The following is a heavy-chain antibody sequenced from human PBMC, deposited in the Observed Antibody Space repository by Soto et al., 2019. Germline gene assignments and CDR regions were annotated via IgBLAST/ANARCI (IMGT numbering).Heavy chain of an antibody. CDR1: GFTFSSYA. Sequence: PGGSLRLSCAASGFTFSSYAMSWVRQAPGKGLEWVSGISGSGGSTYYADSVKGRFTITRDNSKNTLFLQMNSLRAEDTAVYYCARPVRYYDSSGYYFIDYWGQGTLVTVSS. D-gene: IGHD3-22*01. CDR2: ISGSGGST. V-gene: IGHV3-23*01. CDR3: ARPVRYYDSSGYYFIDY. J-gene: IGHJ4*02.